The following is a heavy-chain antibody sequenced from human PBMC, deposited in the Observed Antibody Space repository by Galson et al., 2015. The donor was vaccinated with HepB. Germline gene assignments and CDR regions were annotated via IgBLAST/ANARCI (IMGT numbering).Heavy chain of an antibody. D-gene: IGHD6-13*01. J-gene: IGHJ3*02. CDR1: GDSVSSNSVA. V-gene: IGHV6-1*01. CDR2: TYYRSKWYD. Sequence: CAISGDSVSSNSVAWTWIRQSPSGGLEWLGRTYYRSKWYDDYAVSVKSRTTINPDTSKNQFSLQLNSVTPEDTAVYYCARATLYSSSWYRDAFDIWGQGTMVTVSS. CDR3: ARATLYSSSWYRDAFDI.